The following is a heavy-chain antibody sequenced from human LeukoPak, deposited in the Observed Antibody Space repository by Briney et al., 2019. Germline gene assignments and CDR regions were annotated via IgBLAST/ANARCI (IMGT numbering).Heavy chain of an antibody. CDR1: AFIFSGHW. Sequence: GGSLRLPCEGSAFIFSGHWMNWVRQAPGKGLEWVANIKQDGSEKYYVDSVKGRFTISRDNAKNSLYLQMDSLRAEDTAVYYCARDDAVYWGQGTLVTVSS. V-gene: IGHV3-7*03. J-gene: IGHJ4*02. CDR3: ARDDAVY. CDR2: IKQDGSEK.